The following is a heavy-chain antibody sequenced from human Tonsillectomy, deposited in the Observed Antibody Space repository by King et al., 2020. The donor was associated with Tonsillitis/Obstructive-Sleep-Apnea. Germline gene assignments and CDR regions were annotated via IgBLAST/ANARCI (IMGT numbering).Heavy chain of an antibody. Sequence: VPLPASFPALVQLTQTLPLTCSFSGFSLTTYGMCVSWIRQPPGKALAWLALLAWDADQFYRTSLKSRLTISKDDSKNQVVLTMTNMDPLDTATYFCARISSSYYDISGYYWDTYDLWGQGTVVTVSS. CDR2: LAWDADQ. CDR3: ARISSSYYDISGYYWDTYDL. V-gene: IGHV2-70*01. J-gene: IGHJ3*01. CDR1: GFSLTTYGMC. D-gene: IGHD3-22*01.